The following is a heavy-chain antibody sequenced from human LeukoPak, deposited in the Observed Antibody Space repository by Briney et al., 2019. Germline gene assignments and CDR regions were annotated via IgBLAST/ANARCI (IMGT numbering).Heavy chain of an antibody. D-gene: IGHD6-19*01. J-gene: IGHJ5*02. Sequence: ASVKVSCKASGYTFTERGISWMRHVPGQGLEWMGWISATSGNTDYAETFQDRVTMTTDASTSTAYMELRELTVDDTAVYYCGKGSTGWSRDPWGQGTLVTVSS. CDR2: ISATSGNT. V-gene: IGHV1-18*01. CDR3: GKGSTGWSRDP. CDR1: GYTFTERG.